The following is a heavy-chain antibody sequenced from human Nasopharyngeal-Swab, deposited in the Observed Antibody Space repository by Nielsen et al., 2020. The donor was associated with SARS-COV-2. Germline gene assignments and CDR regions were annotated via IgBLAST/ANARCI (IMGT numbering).Heavy chain of an antibody. V-gene: IGHV1-24*01. J-gene: IGHJ5*02. D-gene: IGHD2-15*01. CDR2: FDPEDGET. CDR3: ATSAPYCSGGSCYSRWFDP. Sequence: ASVKVSCKVSGYTLTELSMHWVRQAPGKGLEWMGGFDPEDGETIYAQKFQGRVTMTEDTSTDTAYMELSSLRSEDTAVYYCATSAPYCSGGSCYSRWFDPWGQGTLVTVSS. CDR1: GYTLTELS.